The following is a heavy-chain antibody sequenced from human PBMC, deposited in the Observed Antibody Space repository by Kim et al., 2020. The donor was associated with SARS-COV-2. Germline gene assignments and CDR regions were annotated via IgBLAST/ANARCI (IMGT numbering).Heavy chain of an antibody. Sequence: GGSLRLSCEMSGFKFERFAVHWVRQPPGKGLEWVSGLSLDSDRIGYADSVKGRFTVSRDKAKDTLYLQMDSLRIEDTAFYCCTRDLVPGGADYWGQGTLVTVSS. CDR2: LSLDSDRI. CDR1: GFKFERFA. CDR3: TRDLVPGGADY. D-gene: IGHD6-6*01. J-gene: IGHJ4*02. V-gene: IGHV3-9*01.